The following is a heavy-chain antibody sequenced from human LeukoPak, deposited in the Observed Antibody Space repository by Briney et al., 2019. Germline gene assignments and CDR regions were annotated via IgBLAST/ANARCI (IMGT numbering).Heavy chain of an antibody. V-gene: IGHV3-9*01. D-gene: IGHD3-10*01. CDR2: ISCNSGSM. CDR3: AKDGGPRGYYFDY. CDR1: GLTFDDYA. Sequence: GRCLRLSCAAAGLTFDDYAIHSVRRAPGKGLGWDSGISCNSGSMGYADSVEGRFNISRDNAKNSLYLQMNSLRAEDTALYYCAKDGGPRGYYFDYWGQGTLVTVSS. J-gene: IGHJ4*02.